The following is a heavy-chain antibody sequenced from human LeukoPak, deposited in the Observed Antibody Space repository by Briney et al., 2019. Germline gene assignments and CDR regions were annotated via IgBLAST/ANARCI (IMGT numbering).Heavy chain of an antibody. D-gene: IGHD3-22*01. CDR1: GLSLRNVW. V-gene: IGHV3-15*07. CDR2: IKRETDGGTT. J-gene: IGHJ4*02. Sequence: GGSLRLSCAVSGLSLRNVWMNWLRQAPGKGLEWVGLIKRETDGGTTDFAAPVKGRFTISRDDSKNTLYLQMNRLTSEDTAVYYCAQGSGFYYDDWGQGTLVTVSS. CDR3: AQGSGFYYDD.